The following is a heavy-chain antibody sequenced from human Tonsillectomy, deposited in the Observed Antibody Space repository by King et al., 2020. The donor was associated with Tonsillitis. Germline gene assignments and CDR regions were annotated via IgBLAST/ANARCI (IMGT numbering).Heavy chain of an antibody. Sequence: VQLVESGGGVVQPGTSLRLSCAASGFTFGNYGMHWVRQAPGKGLEWVVLIAYDASYENYADSVKGRFTISRDNSKNTLYLEMNSLRVEDTAVYYCAKDVIGLSDWYFDLWGRGTLVTVSS. D-gene: IGHD3-10*01. CDR3: AKDVIGLSDWYFDL. J-gene: IGHJ2*01. CDR2: IAYDASYE. V-gene: IGHV3-30*18. CDR1: GFTFGNYG.